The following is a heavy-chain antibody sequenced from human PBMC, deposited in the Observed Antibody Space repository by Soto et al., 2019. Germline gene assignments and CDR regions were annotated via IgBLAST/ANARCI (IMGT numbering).Heavy chain of an antibody. Sequence: EVQLLESGGGLVQPGGSLRLSCAASGFTFSSYAMSWVRQAPGKGLEWVSTIRGSGGNAYYADSVKGRFAISRDNSKNTLRLQMNSRRGDDTAVYYCAKDGASGSYPPYYSFGMDVWGQGTKVTVSS. CDR1: GFTFSSYA. V-gene: IGHV3-23*01. J-gene: IGHJ6*02. CDR3: AKDGASGSYPPYYSFGMDV. D-gene: IGHD1-26*01. CDR2: IRGSGGNA.